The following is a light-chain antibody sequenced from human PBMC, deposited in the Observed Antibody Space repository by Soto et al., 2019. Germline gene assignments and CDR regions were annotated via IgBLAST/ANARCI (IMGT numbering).Light chain of an antibody. V-gene: IGLV2-14*01. CDR2: EVS. J-gene: IGLJ1*01. Sequence: QSALTQPASVSGSPGQSITISCTGTSSDVGGYNYVSWYQQHPGKAPKLMIYEVSNRPSGVSNCFSASKSGNTASLTISGLQAEDEADYYCNSYTSSNTLVFGTGTKVTVL. CDR3: NSYTSSNTLV. CDR1: SSDVGGYNY.